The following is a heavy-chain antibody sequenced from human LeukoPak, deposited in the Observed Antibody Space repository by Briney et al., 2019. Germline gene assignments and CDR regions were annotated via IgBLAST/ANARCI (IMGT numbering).Heavy chain of an antibody. CDR3: ARTHCSGGSCYNATFDY. Sequence: PSETLSLTCAVYGGSFSGYYWSWIRQPPGKGLEWIGEINHSGSTNYNPSLKSRVTISVDTSKNQFSLKLCSVTAADTAVYYCARTHCSGGSCYNATFDYWGQGTLVTVSS. CDR1: GGSFSGYY. D-gene: IGHD2-15*01. V-gene: IGHV4-34*01. CDR2: INHSGST. J-gene: IGHJ4*02.